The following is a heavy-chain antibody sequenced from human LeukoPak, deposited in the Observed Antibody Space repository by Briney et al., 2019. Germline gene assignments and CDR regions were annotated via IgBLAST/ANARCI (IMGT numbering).Heavy chain of an antibody. D-gene: IGHD3-22*01. V-gene: IGHV3-7*03. CDR1: GFTFSSYW. CDR3: ATPLDYYDSSGYHQGGD. Sequence: PGGSLRLSCAASGFTFSSYWMSWVRQAPGKGLEWVANIKQDGSKKNYVDSVKGRFTISRDNAKNLLSLQMNSLRAEDTAVYYCATPLDYYDSSGYHQGGDWGQGTLVTVSS. J-gene: IGHJ4*02. CDR2: IKQDGSKK.